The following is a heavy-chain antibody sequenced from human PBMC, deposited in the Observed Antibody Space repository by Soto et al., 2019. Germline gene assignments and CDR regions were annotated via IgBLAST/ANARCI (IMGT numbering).Heavy chain of an antibody. Sequence: PSETLSLTCTVSGGSISSGAYSWTWIRQSPGKGLEWLGFIYQSGSTNYSPSLKSRVTISVDKSKNQLSLKLSSVTAADTAVYYCARHQVDRYFDWSHYYYYMDVWGKGTTVTVSS. V-gene: IGHV4-30-2*06. D-gene: IGHD3-9*01. CDR2: IYQSGST. CDR1: GGSISSGAYS. J-gene: IGHJ6*03. CDR3: ARHQVDRYFDWSHYYYYMDV.